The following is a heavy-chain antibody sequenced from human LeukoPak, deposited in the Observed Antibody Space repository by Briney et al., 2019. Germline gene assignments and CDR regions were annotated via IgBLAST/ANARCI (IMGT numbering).Heavy chain of an antibody. J-gene: IGHJ3*02. Sequence: ASVKVSCKASGYTFTSYGISWERHAPGQGLEWMGWISAYNGNTNYEQNLQGRVTMTTDTYTSTAYKELRSLRSDDTAVYYCARDRGDPRGLNAFDIWGQGTMVTVSS. CDR2: ISAYNGNT. CDR1: GYTFTSYG. V-gene: IGHV1-18*01. CDR3: ARDRGDPRGLNAFDI. D-gene: IGHD4-17*01.